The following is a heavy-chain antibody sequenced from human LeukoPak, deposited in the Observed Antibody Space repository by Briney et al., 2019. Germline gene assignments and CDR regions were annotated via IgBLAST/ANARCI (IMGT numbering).Heavy chain of an antibody. Sequence: GGSLRLCCAASGFTFSSYGMHWVRQAAGKGLEWVAVISYDGSNKYYADSVKGRFTISRDNSKNTLYLQMNSLRAEDTAVYYCAKDMGSGWYSDFDYWGQGTLVTVSS. CDR3: AKDMGSGWYSDFDY. CDR1: GFTFSSYG. D-gene: IGHD6-19*01. V-gene: IGHV3-30*18. CDR2: ISYDGSNK. J-gene: IGHJ4*02.